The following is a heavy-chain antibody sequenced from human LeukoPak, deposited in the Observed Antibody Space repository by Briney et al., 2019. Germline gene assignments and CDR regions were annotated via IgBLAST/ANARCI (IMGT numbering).Heavy chain of an antibody. D-gene: IGHD3-16*01. V-gene: IGHV3-21*01. CDR1: GFTFSSYS. J-gene: IGHJ4*02. CDR2: ISSSSSYI. CDR3: TRCGPRFTITFGGV. Sequence: GGSLRLSCAASGFTFSSYSMNWVRQAPGKGLEWVSSISSSSSYIYYADSVKGRFTISRDNAKNSLYLQMNSLRADDTAVYYCTRCGPRFTITFGGVWGQGTLVTVSS.